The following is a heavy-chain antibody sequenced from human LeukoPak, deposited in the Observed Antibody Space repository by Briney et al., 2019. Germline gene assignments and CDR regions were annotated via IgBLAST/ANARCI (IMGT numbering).Heavy chain of an antibody. CDR2: IGGRDGST. CDR1: GFTFSSYG. CDR3: AKGHYYGSGSLDY. D-gene: IGHD3-10*01. Sequence: GGSLRLSCAASGFTFSSYGMSWVRQAPGKGLEWVSAIGGRDGSTYYADSVKGRFTISRDNSKNTPYVQMNSLRAEDTAVYYCAKGHYYGSGSLDYWGQGTLVTVSS. V-gene: IGHV3-23*01. J-gene: IGHJ4*02.